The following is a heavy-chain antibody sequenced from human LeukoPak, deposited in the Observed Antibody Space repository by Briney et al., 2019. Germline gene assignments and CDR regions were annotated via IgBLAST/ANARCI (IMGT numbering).Heavy chain of an antibody. J-gene: IGHJ6*02. Sequence: GRSLRLSCAASGFTFSSYAMHWVRQAPGKGLEWVAVISYDGSNKYYADSVKGRFTISRDNSKNTLYLQMNSLRAEDTAVYYCARETVTTRLTTGMDVWGQGTTVTVSS. CDR2: ISYDGSNK. CDR1: GFTFSSYA. CDR3: ARETVTTRLTTGMDV. D-gene: IGHD4-17*01. V-gene: IGHV3-30-3*01.